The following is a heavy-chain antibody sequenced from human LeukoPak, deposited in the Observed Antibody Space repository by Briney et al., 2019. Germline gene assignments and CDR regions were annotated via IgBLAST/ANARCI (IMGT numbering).Heavy chain of an antibody. CDR2: ISGRGGST. CDR1: GLILRRYA. J-gene: IGHJ6*03. CDR3: AKDLGSSGWYAEGENYYYVDV. D-gene: IGHD6-19*01. Sequence: GGSLRLSCAASGLILRRYAMSGVRQAPGKGLEWCSAISGRGGSTYYADYVKGRFTISRDNSKNTLYLQMNSLRAEDTAVYYCAKDLGSSGWYAEGENYYYVDVWGKGTTVTVSS. V-gene: IGHV3-23*01.